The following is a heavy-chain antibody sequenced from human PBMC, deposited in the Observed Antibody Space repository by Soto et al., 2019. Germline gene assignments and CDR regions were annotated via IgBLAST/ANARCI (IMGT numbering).Heavy chain of an antibody. J-gene: IGHJ4*02. CDR3: AKRSSSPTFDY. D-gene: IGHD6-6*01. CDR2: ISGSDDST. CDR1: GFTFSSYA. V-gene: IGHV3-23*01. Sequence: EVQLLESGGGLVQPGESLRLSCAASGFTFSSYAMSWVRQAPGKGLEWVSVISGSDDSTYYADSVKGRFTISRDNSKNTLYLQMNSLRAEETAVYYCAKRSSSPTFDYWGQGTLVTVSS.